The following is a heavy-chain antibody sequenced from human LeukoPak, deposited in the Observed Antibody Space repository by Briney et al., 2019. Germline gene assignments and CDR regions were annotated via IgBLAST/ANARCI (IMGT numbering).Heavy chain of an antibody. D-gene: IGHD1-26*01. Sequence: ASVKVSCKASGYTFTSYGFSWVRQAPGQGLEWMGWISPYNGNTNYAQKLQGTVTLTTDTSTSTAYMELRSLRSDDTAVYYCARAPRVGATRAFYYYGMDVWGQGTTATVSS. CDR2: ISPYNGNT. V-gene: IGHV1-18*01. CDR3: ARAPRVGATRAFYYYGMDV. J-gene: IGHJ6*02. CDR1: GYTFTSYG.